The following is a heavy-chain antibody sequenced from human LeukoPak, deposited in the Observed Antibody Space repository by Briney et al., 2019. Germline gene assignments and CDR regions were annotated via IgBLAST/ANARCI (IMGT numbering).Heavy chain of an antibody. J-gene: IGHJ6*02. V-gene: IGHV1-69*02. CDR2: IIPILGIA. CDR3: ARALSVAGTVYYYGMDV. CDR1: GGTFSSYT. D-gene: IGHD6-19*01. Sequence: SVKVSCKASGGTFSSYTISWVRQAPGQGLEWMGRIIPILGIANYAQKFQGRVTITADKSTSIAYMELSSLRSEDTAVYYCARALSVAGTVYYYGMDVWGQGTTVTVSS.